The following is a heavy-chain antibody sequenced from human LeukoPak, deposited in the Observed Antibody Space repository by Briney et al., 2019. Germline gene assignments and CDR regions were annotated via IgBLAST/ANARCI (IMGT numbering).Heavy chain of an antibody. CDR3: ARGREEVCSGGSCYPFDY. V-gene: IGHV4-34*01. D-gene: IGHD2-15*01. CDR2: INHSGST. Sequence: SETLSLTCAVYGGSFSGYYWSWIRQPPGKGLEWIGEINHSGSTNYNPSLKSRVTISVDTSKNRLSLKLSSVTAADTAVYYCARGREEVCSGGSCYPFDYWGQGTLVTVSS. CDR1: GGSFSGYY. J-gene: IGHJ4*02.